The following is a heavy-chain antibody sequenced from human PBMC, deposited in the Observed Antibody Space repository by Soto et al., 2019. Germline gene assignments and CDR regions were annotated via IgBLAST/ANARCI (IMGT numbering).Heavy chain of an antibody. CDR2: ISSSSSTK. CDR1: GFTFSSYS. Sequence: EVQLVESGGGLEQPGGSLRLSCAASGFTFSSYSMNWVRQAPGKGLEWVSYISSSSSTKYYADSVKGRFTISRDNAKNSLYLQMNSLIAEDTAVYYCAREGEQWLAYDYWGQGTLVTVSS. CDR3: AREGEQWLAYDY. D-gene: IGHD6-19*01. V-gene: IGHV3-48*01. J-gene: IGHJ4*02.